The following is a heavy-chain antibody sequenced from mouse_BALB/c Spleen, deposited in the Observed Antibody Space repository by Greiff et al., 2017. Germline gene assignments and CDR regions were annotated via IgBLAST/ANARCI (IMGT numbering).Heavy chain of an antibody. V-gene: IGHV7-3*02. Sequence: EVMLVESGGGLVQPGGSLRLSCATSGFTFTDYYMSWVRQPPGKALEWLGFIRNKANGYTTEYSASVKGRFTISRDNSQSILYLQMNTLRAEDSATYYCARDGYSDYWGQGTTLTVSS. CDR1: GFTFTDYY. CDR3: ARDGYSDY. J-gene: IGHJ2*01. CDR2: IRNKANGYTT.